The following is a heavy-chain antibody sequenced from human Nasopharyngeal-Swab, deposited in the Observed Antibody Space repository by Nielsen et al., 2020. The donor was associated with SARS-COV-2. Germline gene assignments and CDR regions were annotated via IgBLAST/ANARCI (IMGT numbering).Heavy chain of an antibody. Sequence: GGSLRLSCAASGFTFSSYSMNWVRQAPGKGLEWVSSISSSSSYIYYADSVKGRFTISRDNAKNSLYLQMNSLRAEDTAVYYCARDRYYDFWSGYNYYYGMDVWGQGTTVTVSS. CDR1: GFTFSSYS. D-gene: IGHD3-3*01. CDR2: ISSSSSYI. CDR3: ARDRYYDFWSGYNYYYGMDV. V-gene: IGHV3-21*01. J-gene: IGHJ6*02.